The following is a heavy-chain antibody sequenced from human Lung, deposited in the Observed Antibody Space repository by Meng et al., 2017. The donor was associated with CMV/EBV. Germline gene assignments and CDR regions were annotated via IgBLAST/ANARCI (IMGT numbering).Heavy chain of an antibody. Sequence: GPTLVXPTQTLTLTCSFAGFSLTTRGVGVEWIRQPPGKALEWLGLIYWNDDKRYSSSLTSRITLTKDASKTQVVLTMTNMVPVDTATYFYSRNVFVGSGNYYYYSMDVWGQGXTVTVSS. CDR1: GFSLTTRGVG. J-gene: IGHJ6*02. V-gene: IGHV2-5*01. CDR2: IYWNDDK. CDR3: SRNVFVGSGNYYYYSMDV. D-gene: IGHD3-10*01.